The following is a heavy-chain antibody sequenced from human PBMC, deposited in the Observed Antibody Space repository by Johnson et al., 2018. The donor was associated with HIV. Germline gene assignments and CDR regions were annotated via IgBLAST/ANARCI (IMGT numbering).Heavy chain of an antibody. D-gene: IGHD4-11*01. J-gene: IGHJ3*02. CDR1: GFTFSGSA. V-gene: IGHV3-73*01. Sequence: VQLVESGGGVVQPGRSLKLSCAASGFTFSGSAMHWVRQASGKGLEWVGRIRSKPYSYAPAYAASVPGRFTISRDDSKNTAYLQMKSLKTEDTAVYFCTTLPPTWRAFHIWGQGTMVTVSS. CDR2: IRSKPYSYAP. CDR3: TTLPPTWRAFHI.